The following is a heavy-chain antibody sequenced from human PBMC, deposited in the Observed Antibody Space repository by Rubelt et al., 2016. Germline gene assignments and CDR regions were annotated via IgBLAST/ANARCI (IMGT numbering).Heavy chain of an antibody. CDR1: GFTFSSYA. J-gene: IGHJ4*02. CDR2: ISYDGSNK. V-gene: IGHV3-30*04. CDR3: ANGEVPSSEMWY. D-gene: IGHD6-19*01. Sequence: GFTFSSYAMHWVRQAPGKGLEWVAVISYDGSNKYYADSVKGRFTISRDNSKNTLYLQMNSLRAEDTAVYYCANGEVPSSEMWYWGQGTLVTVSS.